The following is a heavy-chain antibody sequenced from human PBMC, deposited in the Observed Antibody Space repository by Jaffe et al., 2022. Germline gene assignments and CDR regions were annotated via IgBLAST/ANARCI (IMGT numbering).Heavy chain of an antibody. CDR1: GFTFSSYG. D-gene: IGHD3-9*01. Sequence: QVQLVESGGGVVQPGGSLRLSCAASGFTFSSYGMHWVRQAPGKGLEWVAFIRYDGSNKYYADSVKGRFTISRDNSKNTLYLQMNSLRAEDTAVYYCAKDHKDYYDILTGYYNWYFDYWGQGTLVTVSS. V-gene: IGHV3-30*02. CDR3: AKDHKDYYDILTGYYNWYFDY. CDR2: IRYDGSNK. J-gene: IGHJ4*02.